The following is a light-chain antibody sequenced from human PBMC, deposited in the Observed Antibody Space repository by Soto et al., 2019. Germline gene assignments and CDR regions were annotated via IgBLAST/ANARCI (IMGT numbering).Light chain of an antibody. V-gene: IGKV3-11*01. CDR2: AAS. CDR1: QSVRSF. Sequence: LFTASADPLSLSPGESAPLSCRATQSVRSFLVWYLHRPGQAPRLLIYAASRRAAGIPDRFSGSGFGTVFTLTISSLEPEDFALYYCQQYCNSPPITFGQGTRLEIK. J-gene: IGKJ5*01. CDR3: QQYCNSPPIT.